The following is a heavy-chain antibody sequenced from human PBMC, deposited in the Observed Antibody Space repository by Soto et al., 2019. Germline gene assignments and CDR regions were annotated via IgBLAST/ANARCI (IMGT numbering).Heavy chain of an antibody. CDR1: GGSISSYY. D-gene: IGHD2-21*02. Sequence: QVQLQEPGPGLVKPSETLSLTCTVSGGSISSYYWSWIRQPPGKGLEWIGYIYYSASTNYSPSLKSRVTISVDTSKNQFSLNLSSVTAADTAVYYCARHLPYCGGDCYSLDYWGQGTLVTVYS. CDR3: ARHLPYCGGDCYSLDY. CDR2: IYYSAST. J-gene: IGHJ4*02. V-gene: IGHV4-59*08.